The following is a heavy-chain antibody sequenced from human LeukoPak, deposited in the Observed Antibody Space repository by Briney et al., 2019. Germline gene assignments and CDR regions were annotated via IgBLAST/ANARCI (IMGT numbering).Heavy chain of an antibody. CDR2: ISGSGGST. D-gene: IGHD6-13*01. Sequence: GGSLRLSCAASGFTFSNYAMSWVRQAPGKGLEWVSAISGSGGSTYYADSVKGRFTISRDNSKNTLYLQMNSLRAEDTAVYYCAKGYSSSRNAFDIWGQGAMVTVSS. CDR3: AKGYSSSRNAFDI. J-gene: IGHJ3*02. CDR1: GFTFSNYA. V-gene: IGHV3-23*01.